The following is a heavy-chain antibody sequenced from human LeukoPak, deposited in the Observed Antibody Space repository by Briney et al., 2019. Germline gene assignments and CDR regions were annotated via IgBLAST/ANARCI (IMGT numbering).Heavy chain of an antibody. CDR1: GGSISSYY. CDR3: ARFELGCFDY. J-gene: IGHJ4*02. D-gene: IGHD7-27*01. CDR2: IYYSGST. Sequence: SETLSLTCTVSGGSISSYYRSWIRQPPGKGLEWIGYIYYSGSTKYNPSLKSRVAISVDTSKKQFSLKLSSVTAADTAVYYCARFELGCFDYWGQGTLVTVSS. V-gene: IGHV4-59*01.